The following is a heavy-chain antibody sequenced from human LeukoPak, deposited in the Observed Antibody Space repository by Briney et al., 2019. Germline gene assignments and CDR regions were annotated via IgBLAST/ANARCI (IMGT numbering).Heavy chain of an antibody. CDR3: ARGLVRNYDILTGYLSLNWFDP. CDR2: ISAYNGNT. D-gene: IGHD3-9*01. Sequence: ASVKVSCKASGYTFTSYGISWVRQAPGQGLEWMGWISAYNGNTNYAQKLQGRVTMTTDTSTSTAYMELRSLRSDDTAVYYCARGLVRNYDILTGYLSLNWFDPWGQGTLVTVSS. CDR1: GYTFTSYG. V-gene: IGHV1-18*01. J-gene: IGHJ5*02.